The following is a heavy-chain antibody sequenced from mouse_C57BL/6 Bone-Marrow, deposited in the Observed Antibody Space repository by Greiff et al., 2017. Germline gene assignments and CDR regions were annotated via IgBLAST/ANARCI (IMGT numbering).Heavy chain of an antibody. CDR1: GFTFSDYY. CDR2: ISNGGGST. J-gene: IGHJ4*01. V-gene: IGHV5-12*01. D-gene: IGHD3-2*02. CDR3: ARSDSSGYDYAMDY. Sequence: DVMLVESGGGLVQPGGSLKLSCAASGFTFSDYYMYWVRQTPEKRLEWVAYISNGGGSTYYPDTVKGRFTISRDNAKNTLYLQMSRLKSEDTAMYYCARSDSSGYDYAMDYWGQGTSVTVSS.